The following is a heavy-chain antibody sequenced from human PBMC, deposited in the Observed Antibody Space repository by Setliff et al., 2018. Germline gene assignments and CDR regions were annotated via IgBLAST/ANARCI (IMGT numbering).Heavy chain of an antibody. J-gene: IGHJ4*02. Sequence: PGGSLRLSCAASGFNFNTYTMNWVRQAPGKGLEWVSYISSSSSTIYYADSVKGRFTISRDNAKNSLYLQMNSLRAEDTAVYYCARVYSGYDPNHYFDYWGQGTLVTVSS. CDR1: GFNFNTYT. CDR3: ARVYSGYDPNHYFDY. CDR2: ISSSSSTI. V-gene: IGHV3-48*01. D-gene: IGHD5-12*01.